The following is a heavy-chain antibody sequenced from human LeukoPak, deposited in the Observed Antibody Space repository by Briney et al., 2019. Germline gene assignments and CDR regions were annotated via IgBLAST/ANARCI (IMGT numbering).Heavy chain of an antibody. J-gene: IGHJ4*02. CDR1: GFTFDDYA. CDR2: ISWNSGSI. CDR3: AKSSDCSGGSCTNYFDY. D-gene: IGHD2-15*01. V-gene: IGHV3-9*03. Sequence: PGRSLRLSCAASGFTFDDYAMHWVRQAPGKGLEWVSGISWNSGSIGYADSVKGRFTISRDNAKNSLYLQMNSLRAEDMALYYCAKSSDCSGGSCTNYFDYWGQGTLVTVFS.